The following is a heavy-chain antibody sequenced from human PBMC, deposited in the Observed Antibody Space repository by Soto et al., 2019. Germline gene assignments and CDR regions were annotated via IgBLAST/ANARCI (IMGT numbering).Heavy chain of an antibody. Sequence: QVQLVQSGAEVKKPGASVKVSCKASGYTFTGYYMHWVRQAPGQGLEWMGWINPNSGGTNYAQKFQGWVTMTRDKSISTAYMELSRLRSDDTAVYYCARGPVAATTSRNYYYYMDVWGKGTTVTVSS. J-gene: IGHJ6*03. CDR3: ARGPVAATTSRNYYYYMDV. CDR1: GYTFTGYY. CDR2: INPNSGGT. D-gene: IGHD2-15*01. V-gene: IGHV1-2*04.